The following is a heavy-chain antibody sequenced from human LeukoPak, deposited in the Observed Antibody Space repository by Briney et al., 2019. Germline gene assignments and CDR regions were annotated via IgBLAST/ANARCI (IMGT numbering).Heavy chain of an antibody. CDR3: ATVNWNYGRSAFDI. J-gene: IGHJ3*02. CDR2: FDPEDGET. D-gene: IGHD1-7*01. Sequence: ASVKVSCKVSGYTLTELSMHWVRQAPGKGLEWMGGFDPEDGETIYAQKFQGRVTMTEDTSTDTAYMELSSLRSEDTAVYYCATVNWNYGRSAFDIWGQGTMVTVTS. V-gene: IGHV1-24*01. CDR1: GYTLTELS.